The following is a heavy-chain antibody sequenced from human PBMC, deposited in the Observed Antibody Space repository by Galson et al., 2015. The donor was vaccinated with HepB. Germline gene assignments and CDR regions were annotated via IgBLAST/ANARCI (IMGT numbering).Heavy chain of an antibody. J-gene: IGHJ6*02. V-gene: IGHV1-69*04. CDR3: ARDWGGMDV. D-gene: IGHD3-16*01. CDR1: GGTFSTYT. Sequence: SVKVSCKASGGTFSTYTINWVRQAPGQGLEWMGSITPILGIANYAQKFQGRVTITADKSTSTAYMELSSLRSEDTAVYYCARDWGGMDVWGQGTTVTVSS. CDR2: ITPILGIA.